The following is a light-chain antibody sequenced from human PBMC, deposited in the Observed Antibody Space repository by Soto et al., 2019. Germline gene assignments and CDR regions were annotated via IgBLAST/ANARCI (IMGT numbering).Light chain of an antibody. V-gene: IGKV3-20*01. CDR1: QSVSSNY. J-gene: IGKJ2*01. CDR2: GAS. CDR3: QQYGSTYT. Sequence: EIVLTQSPGTLSLSPGERATLSCRASQSVSSNYLAWYQQKPGQAPRLLIYGASSRATGIPDRFSGSGSGTDFTLTISRLEPEDFAVYYCQQYGSTYTFGQRTNLEI.